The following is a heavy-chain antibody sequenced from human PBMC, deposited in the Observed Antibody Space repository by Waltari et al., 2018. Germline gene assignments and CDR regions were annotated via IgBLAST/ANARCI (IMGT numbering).Heavy chain of an antibody. J-gene: IGHJ5*02. V-gene: IGHV1-24*01. CDR2: FDPEHGEI. Sequence: QVQLLQSGAEVKKPGASVKVPCKVSGDTVSELSIHWVRKDPGKGLAWMGGFDPEHGEIISAQKFQGRLTLTEDTSTDTAYMELSSLGSEDTAVYYCTIYRDGDYVSLGFDPWGQGTLVTVSS. D-gene: IGHD4-17*01. CDR3: TIYRDGDYVSLGFDP. CDR1: GDTVSELS.